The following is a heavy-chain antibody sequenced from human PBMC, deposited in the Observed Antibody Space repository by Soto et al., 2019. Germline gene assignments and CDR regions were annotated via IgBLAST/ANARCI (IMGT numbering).Heavy chain of an antibody. D-gene: IGHD6-19*01. CDR1: GFSVSDIY. CDR2: IYSGGTS. J-gene: IGHJ4*02. V-gene: IGHV3-66*01. Sequence: EVQLVESGGDLVQPGGSLRLSCAASGFSVSDIYMSWFRQAPGKGLEWVSAIYSGGTSYYTDSVKGRFTISRDNSKNTLYLQMNSLRAEDTAVYYCAGRYTSGWYAYWGQGTLVTVSS. CDR3: AGRYTSGWYAY.